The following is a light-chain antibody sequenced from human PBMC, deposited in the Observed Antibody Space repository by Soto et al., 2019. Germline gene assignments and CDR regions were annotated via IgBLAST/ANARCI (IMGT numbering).Light chain of an antibody. V-gene: IGKV3-11*01. CDR1: QTIKSS. CDR3: QQRSDWPLT. CDR2: DAS. J-gene: IGKJ4*01. Sequence: EIVLTQSPATLSLSPEKRETHSCRPSQTIKSSLAWYQQRPGRAPRLLIYDASNRATGIPARFSGSGSGTDFTLTISSLEPEDFAVYYCQQRSDWPLTFGGGTKV.